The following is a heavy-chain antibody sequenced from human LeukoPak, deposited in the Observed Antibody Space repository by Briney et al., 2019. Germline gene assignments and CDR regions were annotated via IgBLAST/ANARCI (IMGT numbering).Heavy chain of an antibody. CDR2: ISAYNGNT. D-gene: IGHD6-13*01. Sequence: ASVKVSCKASGYTFTSYGISWVRQAHGQGLEWMGWISAYNGNTNYAQKLQGRVTMTTDTSTSTAYMELRSLRSDDTAVYYCARGKRHSSSWYNWFDPWGQGTLVTVSS. CDR3: ARGKRHSSSWYNWFDP. J-gene: IGHJ5*02. V-gene: IGHV1-18*01. CDR1: GYTFTSYG.